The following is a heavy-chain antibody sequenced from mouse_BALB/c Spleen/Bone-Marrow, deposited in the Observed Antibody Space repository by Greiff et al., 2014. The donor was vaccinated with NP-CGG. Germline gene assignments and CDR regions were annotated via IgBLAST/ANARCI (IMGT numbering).Heavy chain of an antibody. CDR2: ILPGSGST. J-gene: IGHJ3*01. Sequence: VQLVESGAELMKPGAPVKISCKTSGYTFSSYWIEWVKQRPGHGLEWIGEILPGSGSTNSNEKFKGKATFTADTSSNTAYMQLSSLTSEDSAVYYCARELGLRLAYWGQGTLVTVSA. D-gene: IGHD3-1*01. V-gene: IGHV1-9*01. CDR3: ARELGLRLAY. CDR1: GYTFSSYW.